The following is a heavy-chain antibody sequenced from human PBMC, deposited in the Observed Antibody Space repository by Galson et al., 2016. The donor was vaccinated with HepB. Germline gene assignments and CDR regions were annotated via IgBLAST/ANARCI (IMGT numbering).Heavy chain of an antibody. CDR3: ARAPHYGDYVGWFDP. D-gene: IGHD4-17*01. CDR1: GGSIGTSDYY. J-gene: IGHJ5*02. Sequence: TLSLTCTVAGGSIGTSDYYWSWIRQPPGKGLEWIGYIYYSGSTYYNPSLKSRVTISEDTSKNHFSLQLTSVTAADTAVDYCARAPHYGDYVGWFDPWGQGTLVTVSS. V-gene: IGHV4-30-4*01. CDR2: IYYSGST.